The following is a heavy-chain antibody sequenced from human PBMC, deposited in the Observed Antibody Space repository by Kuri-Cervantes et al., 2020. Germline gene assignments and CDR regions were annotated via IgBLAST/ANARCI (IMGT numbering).Heavy chain of an antibody. CDR3: ARGAIAAAGKYCRFDP. D-gene: IGHD6-13*01. CDR2: INHSGST. J-gene: IGHJ5*02. Sequence: SETLSLTCAVYGGSSSDYSWSWIRQPPGKGLEWIGEINHSGSTNYNPSLKSRVTISVDTSKNQFSLKLSSVTAADTAVYYCARGAIAAAGKYCRFDPWGQGTLVTVSS. V-gene: IGHV4-34*01. CDR1: GGSSSDYS.